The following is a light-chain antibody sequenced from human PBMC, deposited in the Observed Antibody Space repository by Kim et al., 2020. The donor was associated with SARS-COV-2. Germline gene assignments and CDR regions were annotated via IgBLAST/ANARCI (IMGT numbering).Light chain of an antibody. CDR3: QQTFAPPLT. V-gene: IGKV1-39*01. J-gene: IGKJ4*01. CDR2: ATS. CDR1: HSISTY. Sequence: ATVGDSPPITVRASHSISTYLNGSHHNRGKAPTHPFHATSPLQSGVPSRFSGSASGADFTLTINNMQPEDFGTYSCQQTFAPPLTFGGGTKVDI.